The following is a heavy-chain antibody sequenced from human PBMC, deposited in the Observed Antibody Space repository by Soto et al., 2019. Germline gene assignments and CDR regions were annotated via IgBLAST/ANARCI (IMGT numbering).Heavy chain of an antibody. CDR1: GYSFAVYW. V-gene: IGHV5-10-1*01. Sequence: PGESLKISCDGSGYSFAVYWITWVLQKPGKGLEWMGRIDPSDSQTYYSPSFRGHVTISVTKSITTVFLQWSSLRASDTAMYYCARQIYDSDTGPNFQYYFDSWGQGTPVTVPS. CDR2: IDPSDSQT. D-gene: IGHD3-22*01. CDR3: ARQIYDSDTGPNFQYYFDS. J-gene: IGHJ4*02.